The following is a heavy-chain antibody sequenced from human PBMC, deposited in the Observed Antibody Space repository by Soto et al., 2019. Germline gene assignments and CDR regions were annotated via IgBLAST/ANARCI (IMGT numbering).Heavy chain of an antibody. CDR1: GYTCTSYH. CDR3: ARGRGVVLAAIGYYYYYYGMDV. Sequence: ASVKVSCKASGYTCTSYHINSVLQATGQGRDWRGWMNPNSGNTGYAQKFQGRVTMTRNTSISTAYMELSTLRSEDTAVYYCARGRGVVLAAIGYYYYYYGMDVWGQGTTVTVSS. J-gene: IGHJ6*02. D-gene: IGHD2-2*01. CDR2: MNPNSGNT. V-gene: IGHV1-8*01.